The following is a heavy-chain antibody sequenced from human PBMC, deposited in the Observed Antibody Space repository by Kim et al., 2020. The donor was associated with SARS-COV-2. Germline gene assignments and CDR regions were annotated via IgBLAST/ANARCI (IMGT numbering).Heavy chain of an antibody. Sequence: SETLSLTCTVSGASISSYYWNWIRQAPGKEPEWLGYIYYSGINAYNPSLRSRLTISIDTSKRQFSLKLRSVTAADTAVYFCAREGLRNLRYHYGLDAWGQGTTVIVSS. CDR2: IYYSGIN. V-gene: IGHV4-59*01. CDR3: AREGLRNLRYHYGLDA. CDR1: GASISSYY. J-gene: IGHJ6*02.